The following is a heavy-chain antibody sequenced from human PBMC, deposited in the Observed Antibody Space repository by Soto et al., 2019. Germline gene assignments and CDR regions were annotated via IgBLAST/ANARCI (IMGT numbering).Heavy chain of an antibody. CDR2: IYSGGST. Sequence: TGESLRLSCGASGFTVSSNYMSWVRQAPGKGLEWVSVIYSGGSTYYADSVKGRFTISRDNSKNTLYLQMNSLRAEDTAVYYCARDRVESGYPQYCQHWGQGTLVTVSS. D-gene: IGHD3-22*01. V-gene: IGHV3-53*01. J-gene: IGHJ1*01. CDR1: GFTVSSNY. CDR3: ARDRVESGYPQYCQH.